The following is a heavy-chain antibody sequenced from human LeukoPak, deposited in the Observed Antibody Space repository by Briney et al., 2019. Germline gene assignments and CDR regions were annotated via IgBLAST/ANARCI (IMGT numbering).Heavy chain of an antibody. CDR1: GGSISGYY. V-gene: IGHV4-59*01. CDR2: IYYSGST. Sequence: SETLSLTCTVSGGSISGYYWSWIRQPPGKGLEWIGYIYYSGSTNYNPSLKSRVTISVDTSKNQFSLKLSSVTAADTAVYYCARDPQIVTRIAAAGGFDYWGQGTLVTVSS. D-gene: IGHD6-13*01. J-gene: IGHJ4*02. CDR3: ARDPQIVTRIAAAGGFDY.